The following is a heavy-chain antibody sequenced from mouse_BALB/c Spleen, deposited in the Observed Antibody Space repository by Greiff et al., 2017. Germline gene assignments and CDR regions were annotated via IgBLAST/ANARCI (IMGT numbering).Heavy chain of an antibody. J-gene: IGHJ3*01. V-gene: IGHV1S81*02. CDR2: INPSNGRT. Sequence: QVQLQQPGAELVKPGASVKLSCKASGYTFTSYWMHWVKQRPGQGLEWIGEINPSNGRTNYNEKFKSKATLTVDKSSSTAYMQLSSLTSEDSAVYYCARRGIYDGYPSWFAYWGQGTLVTVSA. D-gene: IGHD2-3*01. CDR1: GYTFTSYW. CDR3: ARRGIYDGYPSWFAY.